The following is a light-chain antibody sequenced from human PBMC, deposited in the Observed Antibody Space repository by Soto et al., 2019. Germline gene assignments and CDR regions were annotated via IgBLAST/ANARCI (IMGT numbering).Light chain of an antibody. J-gene: IGLJ2*01. CDR1: SSDVGGYNY. CDR3: SSFAGSNSFVV. V-gene: IGLV2-8*01. Sequence: QSALTQPPSASGSPGQSVTISCTGTSSDVGGYNYVSWYQQYPGKAPKLMIFDVNKRPSGVPYRFSGSRSGNTASLTVSGLQAEDEADYYCSSFAGSNSFVVFGGGTKLTVL. CDR2: DVN.